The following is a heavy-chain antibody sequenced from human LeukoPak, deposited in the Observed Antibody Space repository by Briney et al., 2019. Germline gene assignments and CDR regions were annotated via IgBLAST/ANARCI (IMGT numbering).Heavy chain of an antibody. CDR2: IYYSGST. CDR3: ARDSGYDLRRYNWFDP. Sequence: PSETLSLTCTVSGGSISSYYWSWIRQPPGKGLEWIGYIYYSGSTNYNPSLKSRVTISVDTSKNQFSLKLSSVTAADTAVYYCARDSGYDLRRYNWFDPWGQGTLVTVSS. CDR1: GGSISSYY. D-gene: IGHD5-12*01. J-gene: IGHJ5*02. V-gene: IGHV4-59*12.